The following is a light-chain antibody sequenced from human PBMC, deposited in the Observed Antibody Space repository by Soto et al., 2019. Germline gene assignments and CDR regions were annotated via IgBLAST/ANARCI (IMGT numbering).Light chain of an antibody. CDR1: QSVSTW. CDR2: KAS. V-gene: IGKV1-5*03. J-gene: IGKJ1*01. CDR3: QQYNSWT. Sequence: DIQMTRSPSTLSASVGDRVTITCRASQSVSTWLAWYQQKPGKAPKLLIYKASNLESGVPSRFTGSGSGTEFTLTISSLQPDDFATYYCQQYNSWTFGQGTKVDIK.